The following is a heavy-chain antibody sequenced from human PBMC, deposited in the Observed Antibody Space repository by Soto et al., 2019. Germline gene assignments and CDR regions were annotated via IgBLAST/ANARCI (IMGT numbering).Heavy chain of an antibody. J-gene: IGHJ6*02. CDR2: IIPIFVTA. Sequence: ASVNVSFKASGGTFSMYSIILLRQAPVQWLEGMGGIIPIFVTANYAQNFQGRVTITADESTSTAYMELSSMRSEDTAVYYCAMGDCSSNSCYVESYYGLDVWGQRTPVTVSS. D-gene: IGHD2-2*01. CDR3: AMGDCSSNSCYVESYYGLDV. V-gene: IGHV1-69*13. CDR1: GGTFSMYS.